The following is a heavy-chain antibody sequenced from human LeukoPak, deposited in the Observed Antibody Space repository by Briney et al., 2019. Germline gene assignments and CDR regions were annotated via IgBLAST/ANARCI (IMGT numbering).Heavy chain of an antibody. CDR3: ARSDYGSAPVDY. V-gene: IGHV3-48*03. D-gene: IGHD3-10*01. CDR1: GFTFSSYE. CDR2: ISSSGSTI. J-gene: IGHJ4*02. Sequence: GGSLRLSCAASGFTFSSYEMNWVRQAPGKGLEWVSYISSSGSTIYYADSVKGRFTISRDNAKNSLYLQMNSLRAEDTAVYYCARSDYGSAPVDYWGQGTLVTVSS.